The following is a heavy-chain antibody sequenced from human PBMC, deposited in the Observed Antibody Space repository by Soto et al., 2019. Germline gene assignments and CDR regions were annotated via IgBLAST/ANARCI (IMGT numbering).Heavy chain of an antibody. J-gene: IGHJ4*02. CDR2: IFYTGSA. V-gene: IGHV4-39*01. Sequence: QVQLHESGPGLLKSSETLSLACTVSGESMSNTAYYWGWIRQTPGKGLEWIGSIFYTGSAYYNSSLKTRVTISVDTSKNQFSLKLLSVAAADTAIYYCARLKSTYSGSYYGGGFFDYWGQGSLVTVSS. CDR1: GESMSNTAYY. CDR3: ARLKSTYSGSYYGGGFFDY. D-gene: IGHD1-26*01.